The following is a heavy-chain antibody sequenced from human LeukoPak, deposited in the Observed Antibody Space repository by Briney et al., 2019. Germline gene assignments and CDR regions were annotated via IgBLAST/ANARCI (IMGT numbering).Heavy chain of an antibody. V-gene: IGHV3-11*04. D-gene: IGHD3-9*01. CDR1: GFTFSDYY. CDR2: ISSSGSTI. J-gene: IGHJ6*03. CDR3: ARDPLTLYDYYMDV. Sequence: GGSLRLSCAASGFTFSDYYMSWIRQAPGKGLEWVSYISSSGSTIYYADSVKGRFTISRDNAKNSLYLQMNSLRAEDTAVYYCARDPLTLYDYYMDVWGKGTTVTVSS.